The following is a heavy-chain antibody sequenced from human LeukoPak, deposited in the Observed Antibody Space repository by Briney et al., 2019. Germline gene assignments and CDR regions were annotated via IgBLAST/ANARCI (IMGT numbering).Heavy chain of an antibody. V-gene: IGHV3-23*01. CDR2: ISGGGGST. CDR1: GFTFTSYA. J-gene: IGHJ4*02. CDR3: AKAVVVVAATDD. D-gene: IGHD2-15*01. Sequence: GGSLRLSCAASGFTFTSYAMSWVRQAPGKGPEWVSAISGGGGSTYYADSVKGRFTISRDNPKNTLYLQMNSLRAEDTAVYYCAKAVVVVAATDDWGQGTLVTVSS.